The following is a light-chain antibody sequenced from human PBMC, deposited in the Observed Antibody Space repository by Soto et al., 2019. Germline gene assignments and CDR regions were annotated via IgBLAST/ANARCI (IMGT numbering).Light chain of an antibody. CDR1: QSVSSY. Sequence: EIVLTQSPATLSLSPGERATLSCRASQSVSSYLAWYQQKPGQAPRLLIYDASNRATGIPARFSGSGSGTDFTLTISSLEPEDLAVYYCQQRSNWPSTFGKGTRLEIK. V-gene: IGKV3-11*01. CDR2: DAS. CDR3: QQRSNWPST. J-gene: IGKJ5*01.